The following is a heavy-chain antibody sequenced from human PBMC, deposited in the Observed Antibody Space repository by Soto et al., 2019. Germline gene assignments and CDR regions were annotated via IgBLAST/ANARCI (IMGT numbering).Heavy chain of an antibody. V-gene: IGHV3-74*03. CDR1: GFTTSTNW. J-gene: IGHJ3*01. Sequence: EMQLVESGGGLVQPGGSLRLSCVVSGFTTSTNWMHWVRQASGKGLMWVSRINKDGSTTKYADSVKGRFTISRDNAKNTVYLQMNRLRAEDTAVYYCARGEPLGDAFDLWGQGTMVTVSS. D-gene: IGHD1-26*01. CDR3: ARGEPLGDAFDL. CDR2: INKDGSTT.